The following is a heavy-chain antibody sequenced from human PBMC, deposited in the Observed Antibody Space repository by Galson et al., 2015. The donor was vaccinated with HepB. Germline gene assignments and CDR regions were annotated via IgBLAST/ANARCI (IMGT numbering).Heavy chain of an antibody. Sequence: SLRLSCAASGFTFSSYWMSWVRQAPGKGLEWVANIKQDGSEKYYVDSVKGRFTISRDNAKNSLYLQMNSLRAEDTAVYYCARDRELVVYAMALHYYYYYMDVWGKGTTVTVSS. V-gene: IGHV3-7*01. J-gene: IGHJ6*03. CDR1: GFTFSSYW. D-gene: IGHD2-8*02. CDR2: IKQDGSEK. CDR3: ARDRELVVYAMALHYYYYYMDV.